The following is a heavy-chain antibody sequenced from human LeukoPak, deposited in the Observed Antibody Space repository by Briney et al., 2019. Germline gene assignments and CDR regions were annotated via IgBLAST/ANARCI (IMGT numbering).Heavy chain of an antibody. Sequence: GGSLRLFCAASGFTFSSLWMHWVRQARGRGLVWVSRIYSDGRSTRYADSVKGRFTISRDNAKNTLYLQMNSLRAEDTAVYYCARVGREDDWYPWEDYYYYMDVWGKGTTVTVSS. V-gene: IGHV3-74*01. CDR1: GFTFSSLW. D-gene: IGHD1-26*01. J-gene: IGHJ6*03. CDR2: IYSDGRST. CDR3: ARVGREDDWYPWEDYYYYMDV.